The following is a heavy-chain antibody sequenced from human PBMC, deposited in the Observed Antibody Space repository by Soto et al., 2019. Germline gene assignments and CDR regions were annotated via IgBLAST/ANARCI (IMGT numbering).Heavy chain of an antibody. CDR1: SFTFSNAW. J-gene: IGHJ1*01. D-gene: IGHD6-13*01. Sequence: EVQLVESGGGLVKPGGSLRLSCAASSFTFSNAWMNWVRQAPGKGLEWVGRIKSKTEGGTIDYAAPVKGRFTISRGDSKNTLFLQMNSLKTEDTAMYNCTTIGSSWGAWGQGTLVTVS. V-gene: IGHV3-15*07. CDR2: IKSKTEGGTI. CDR3: TTIGSSWGA.